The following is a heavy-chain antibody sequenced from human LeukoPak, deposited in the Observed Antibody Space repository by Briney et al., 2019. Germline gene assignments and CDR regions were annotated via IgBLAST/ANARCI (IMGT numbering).Heavy chain of an antibody. CDR2: ITYYGSNK. V-gene: IGHV3-30-3*01. D-gene: IGHD3-10*01. J-gene: IGHJ4*02. CDR1: GFHLSSHA. CDR3: ARETWTEYGSGSYYNSPKVSPFDY. Sequence: GSLRPFRAASGFHLSSHAMQRVRQAPSQGAGGVAVITYYGSNKYYADSVKDRFTISRDNSKNTLYLQMNSLRAEDTAVYYCARETWTEYGSGSYYNSPKVSPFDYWGQGTLVTVSS.